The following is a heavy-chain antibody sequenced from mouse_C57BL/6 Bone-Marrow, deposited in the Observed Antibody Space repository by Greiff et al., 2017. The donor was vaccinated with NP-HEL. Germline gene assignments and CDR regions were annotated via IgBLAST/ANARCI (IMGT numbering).Heavy chain of an antibody. J-gene: IGHJ4*01. V-gene: IGHV1-18*01. CDR3: ARGAAQARSAMDY. D-gene: IGHD3-2*02. CDR2: INPNNGGT. Sequence: VQLQQSGPELVKPGASVKIPCKASGYTFTDYNMDWVKQSHGQSLEWIGDINPNNGGTIYNQKFKGKATLTVDKSSSTAYMELRSLTSEDTAVYYCARGAAQARSAMDYWGQGTSVTVSS. CDR1: GYTFTDYN.